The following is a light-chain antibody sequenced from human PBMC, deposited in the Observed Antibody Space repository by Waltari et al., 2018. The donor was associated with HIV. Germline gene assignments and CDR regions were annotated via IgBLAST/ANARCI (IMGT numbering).Light chain of an antibody. CDR3: RSFSNTNHVL. CDR1: SSDVGDYDY. J-gene: IGLJ3*02. CDR2: EVN. V-gene: IGLV2-14*01. Sequence: QSALTQPASVSGSPGQSITISCTGASSDVGDYDYVSWYQQHRGKAPKLIIYEVNNRPSGVSDRFSGSKSGDTASLTISGLHVEDEADYYCRSFSNTNHVLFGGGTKLTVL.